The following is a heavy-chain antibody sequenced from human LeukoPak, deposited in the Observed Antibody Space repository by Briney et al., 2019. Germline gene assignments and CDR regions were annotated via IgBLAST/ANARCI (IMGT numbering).Heavy chain of an antibody. V-gene: IGHV3-7*01. Sequence: GGSLRLSCAASGFTFSSYWMSWVRQAPGKGLEWVANIKQDGSEKYYVDSVKGRFTISRDNAKNSLYLQMNSLRAEDTAVYYCARDLFHCSSTSCYGRWYYFDYWGQGTLATVSS. J-gene: IGHJ4*02. CDR1: GFTFSSYW. CDR2: IKQDGSEK. CDR3: ARDLFHCSSTSCYGRWYYFDY. D-gene: IGHD2-2*01.